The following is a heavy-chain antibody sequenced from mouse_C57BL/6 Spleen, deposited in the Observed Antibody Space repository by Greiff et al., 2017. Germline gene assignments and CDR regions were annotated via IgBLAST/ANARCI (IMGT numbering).Heavy chain of an antibody. D-gene: IGHD1-1*01. J-gene: IGHJ2*01. Sequence: VQLQQSGAELARPGASVKLSCKASGYTFTSYGISWVKQRTGQGLEWIGEIYPRRGNTYYNEKFKGKATLTADKSSSTAYMELRSLTSEDSAVYFCARDYGSSYGCDYWGQGTTLTVSS. CDR2: IYPRRGNT. V-gene: IGHV1-81*01. CDR3: ARDYGSSYGCDY. CDR1: GYTFTSYG.